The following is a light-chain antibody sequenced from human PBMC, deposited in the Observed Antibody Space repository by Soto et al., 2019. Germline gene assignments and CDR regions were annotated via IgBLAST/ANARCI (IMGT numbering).Light chain of an antibody. CDR2: GES. V-gene: IGKV3-20*01. CDR1: QSVSSSY. J-gene: IGKJ1*01. CDR3: QQYGSSPWT. Sequence: EIVVTQSPGTLSLSPGERATLSCRASQSVSSSYLAWYQQKPGHAPRPLIYGESSSAIGITDRFSGSGSGTDFTLTISRLEPEDFAVYYCQQYGSSPWTFGQGTKVEIK.